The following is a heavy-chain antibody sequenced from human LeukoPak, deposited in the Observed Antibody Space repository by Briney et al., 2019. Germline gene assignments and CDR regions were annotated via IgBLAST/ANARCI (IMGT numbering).Heavy chain of an antibody. Sequence: GGSLRLSCAASGFTFSSYAMTWVRQAPGKGLEWVSGISGSGGSTDYADSVRGQFTISRDNSKNTLYLQMNSLRAEDTAVYYCARDLWCGADCYGTFDIWGQGTMVSVSS. J-gene: IGHJ3*02. CDR3: ARDLWCGADCYGTFDI. D-gene: IGHD2-21*02. V-gene: IGHV3-23*01. CDR2: ISGSGGST. CDR1: GFTFSSYA.